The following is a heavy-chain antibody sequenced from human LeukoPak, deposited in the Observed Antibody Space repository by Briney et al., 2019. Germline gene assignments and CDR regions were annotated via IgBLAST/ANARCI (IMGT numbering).Heavy chain of an antibody. CDR2: ISGSGGST. V-gene: IGHV3-23*01. CDR3: ARATSRGHDFWSGPDYYYYGMDV. D-gene: IGHD3-3*01. J-gene: IGHJ6*02. CDR1: GFTFSSYA. Sequence: GGSLRLPCAASGFTFSSYAMSWVRQAPGKGLEWVSAISGSGGSTYYADSVKGRFTISRDNSKNSLYLQMNSLRAEDTAVYYCARATSRGHDFWSGPDYYYYGMDVWGQGTTVTVSS.